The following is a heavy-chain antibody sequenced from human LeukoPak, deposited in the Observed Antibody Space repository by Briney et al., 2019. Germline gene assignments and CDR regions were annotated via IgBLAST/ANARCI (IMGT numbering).Heavy chain of an antibody. CDR1: GGSISISSYY. Sequence: SETLSLTCTVSGGSISISSYYWGWIRQPPGKGLEWIGSIYYSGSTYYNPSLKSRVTTSVDTSKNQFSLKLSSVTAADTAVYYCARQAYYYDSSGYPDYWGQGTLVTVSS. D-gene: IGHD3-22*01. CDR2: IYYSGST. V-gene: IGHV4-39*01. CDR3: ARQAYYYDSSGYPDY. J-gene: IGHJ4*02.